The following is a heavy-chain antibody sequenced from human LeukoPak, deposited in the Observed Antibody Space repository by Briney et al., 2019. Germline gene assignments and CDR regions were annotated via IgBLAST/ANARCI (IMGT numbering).Heavy chain of an antibody. D-gene: IGHD1-1*01. CDR1: GFTFSSYA. CDR2: ISGSGGST. Sequence: PGGSLRLSCAASGFTFSSYAVSWVCQAPGKGLEWVSAISGSGGSTYYADSVKGRFTISRDNSKNTLYLQMNSLRAEDTAVYYCAKNPAIRVEPHYYYYYMDVWGKGTTVTVSS. CDR3: AKNPAIRVEPHYYYYYMDV. J-gene: IGHJ6*03. V-gene: IGHV3-23*01.